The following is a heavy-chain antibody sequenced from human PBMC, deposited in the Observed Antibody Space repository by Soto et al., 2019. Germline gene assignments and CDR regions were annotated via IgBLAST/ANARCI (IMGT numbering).Heavy chain of an antibody. CDR2: IHHSGST. V-gene: IGHV4-4*02. D-gene: IGHD2-2*01. J-gene: IGHJ4*02. CDR3: ARDQCSQPGD. Sequence: QVQLQESGPGLVRPSGTVSLTCAVSGLSISSDNWWSWVRQPPGKGLEWIGEIHHSGSTNYNPSLKSRVTMSVVTSKDLFSLTLNSVTAAATAVYYCARDQCSQPGDWGQGTLVSVSS. CDR1: GLSISSDNW.